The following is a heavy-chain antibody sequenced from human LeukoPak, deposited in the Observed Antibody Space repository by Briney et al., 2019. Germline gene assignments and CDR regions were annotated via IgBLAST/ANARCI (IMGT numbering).Heavy chain of an antibody. CDR1: GFTFSIYA. V-gene: IGHV3-66*01. J-gene: IGHJ3*02. CDR2: IYSGGST. D-gene: IGHD4-17*01. CDR3: ARARYGDYPPRGAFDI. Sequence: GGSLRLSCAASGFTFSIYAMSWVRQAPGKGLEWVSVIYSGGSTYYADSVKGRFTISRDNSKNTLYLQMNSLRAEDTAVYYCARARYGDYPPRGAFDIWGQGTMVTVSS.